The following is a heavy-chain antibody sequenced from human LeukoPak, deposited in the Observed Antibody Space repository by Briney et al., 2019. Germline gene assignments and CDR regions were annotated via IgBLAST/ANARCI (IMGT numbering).Heavy chain of an antibody. CDR1: GFTFSSSW. V-gene: IGHV3-7*01. J-gene: IGHJ6*03. Sequence: PGGSLRLSCSASGFTFSSSWMTWVRQAPGKGLEWVANTKQDGSEQYTADSLKGRFTISRDNDKKLVFLQMNSLRVDDTAVYYCARVGPSYYYYYMDAWGNGTTVIVSS. CDR3: ARVGPSYYYYYMDA. CDR2: TKQDGSEQ.